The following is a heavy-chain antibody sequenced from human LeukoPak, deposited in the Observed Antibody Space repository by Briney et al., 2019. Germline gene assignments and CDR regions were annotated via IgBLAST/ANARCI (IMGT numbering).Heavy chain of an antibody. CDR3: AREGRPYYYDSSGYGTWFDP. CDR1: GFTFSDYY. D-gene: IGHD3-22*01. V-gene: IGHV3-11*04. Sequence: PGGSLRLSCAASGFTFSDYYMSWIRQAPGKGLEWVSYISSSGSTIYYADSVKGRFTISRDNAKNSLYLQMNSLRAEDTAVYYCAREGRPYYYDSSGYGTWFDPWGQGTLVTVSS. CDR2: ISSSGSTI. J-gene: IGHJ5*02.